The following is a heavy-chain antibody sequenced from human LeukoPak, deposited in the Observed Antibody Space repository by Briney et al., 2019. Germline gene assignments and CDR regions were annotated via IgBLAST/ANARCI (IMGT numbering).Heavy chain of an antibody. V-gene: IGHV4-4*07. J-gene: IGHJ3*02. CDR2: IYTSGGT. Sequence: PSETLSLTCTVSGGSISSYYWSWIRQPAGKGLEWIGRIYTSGGTNYNPSLKSRVTMSVDTSKNQFSLKLSSVTAADTAVYYCARNGRVLEWLSRTTTDAFDIWGQGTMVTVSS. D-gene: IGHD3-3*01. CDR3: ARNGRVLEWLSRTTTDAFDI. CDR1: GGSISSYY.